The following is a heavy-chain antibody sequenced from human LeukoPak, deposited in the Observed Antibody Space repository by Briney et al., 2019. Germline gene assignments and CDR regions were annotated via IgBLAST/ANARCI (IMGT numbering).Heavy chain of an antibody. Sequence: ASVKVSCKASGYTFTGYYMHWVRQAPGQGLEWMGWINPNSGGTNYAQKFQGRVTMTRDTSISTAYMELSRLRSDDTAVYYCARGTTVVSYYYYYMDVWGIGTTVTVSS. D-gene: IGHD4-23*01. CDR2: INPNSGGT. V-gene: IGHV1-2*02. CDR3: ARGTTVVSYYYYYMDV. J-gene: IGHJ6*03. CDR1: GYTFTGYY.